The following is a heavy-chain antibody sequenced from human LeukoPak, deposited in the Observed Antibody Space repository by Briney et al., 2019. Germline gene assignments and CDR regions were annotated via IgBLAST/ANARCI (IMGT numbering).Heavy chain of an antibody. V-gene: IGHV4-31*03. CDR1: GGSISSGGYY. CDR3: ARVLMGSTWFDP. Sequence: TLSLTCTVSGGSISSGGYYWGWIRQHPGKGLEWIGYIYYSGSTYYNPSLKSRVTISVDTSKNQFSLKLSSVTAADTAVYYCARVLMGSTWFDPWGQGTLVTVSS. J-gene: IGHJ5*02. D-gene: IGHD3-10*01. CDR2: IYYSGST.